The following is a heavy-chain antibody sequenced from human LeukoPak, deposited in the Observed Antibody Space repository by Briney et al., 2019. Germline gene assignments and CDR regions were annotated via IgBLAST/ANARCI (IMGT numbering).Heavy chain of an antibody. D-gene: IGHD3-22*01. Sequence: SEALSLTCAVYGGSFSGYYWSWIRQPPGKGLEWIGEINHSGSTNYNPSLKSRVTISVDTSKNQFSLKLSSVTAADTAVYYCARGRTRYYYDSSGSGRRAFDIWGQGTMVTVSS. CDR3: ARGRTRYYYDSSGSGRRAFDI. J-gene: IGHJ3*02. CDR1: GGSFSGYY. CDR2: INHSGST. V-gene: IGHV4-34*01.